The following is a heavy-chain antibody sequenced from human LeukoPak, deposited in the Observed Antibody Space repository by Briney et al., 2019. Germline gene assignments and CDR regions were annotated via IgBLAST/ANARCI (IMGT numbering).Heavy chain of an antibody. CDR3: AKDDWQWLPQGDDY. J-gene: IGHJ4*02. V-gene: IGHV3-23*01. CDR2: ISGSGGST. D-gene: IGHD6-19*01. Sequence: PGGSLRLSCAASGFTFSSYAMSWVRQAPGKGLEWVSAISGSGGSTYYADSVKGRFIISRDNSKNTLYLQMNSLRAEDTAVYYCAKDDWQWLPQGDDYWGQGTLVTVSS. CDR1: GFTFSSYA.